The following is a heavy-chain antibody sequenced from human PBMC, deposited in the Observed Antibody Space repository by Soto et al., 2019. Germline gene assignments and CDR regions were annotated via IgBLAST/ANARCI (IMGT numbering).Heavy chain of an antibody. J-gene: IGHJ6*02. V-gene: IGHV1-8*01. CDR3: ARGTRTTDV. D-gene: IGHD1-7*01. CDR2: MNPNSGNT. CDR1: GYTFTSYD. Sequence: QVQLVQSGAEVKKPGASVKVSCKASGYTFTSYDINWVRQATGQGLEWMGWMNPNSGNTGYAQKFXXRXTXXRNTSISTAFMELSSLGSEDTAIYYCARGTRTTDVWGQGTTVTVSS.